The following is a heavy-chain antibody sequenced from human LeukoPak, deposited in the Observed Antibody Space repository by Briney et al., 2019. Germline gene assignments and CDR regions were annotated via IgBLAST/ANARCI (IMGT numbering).Heavy chain of an antibody. CDR1: GFTFSSYA. CDR3: ASVGDSFFDY. D-gene: IGHD4-17*01. CDR2: ISYDGSNK. J-gene: IGHJ4*02. V-gene: IGHV3-30-3*01. Sequence: GGSVRLSCAASGFTFSSYAMHWVRQAPGKGLEWVAVISYDGSNKYYADSVKGRFTISRDNSKNTLYLQMNSLRAEDTAVYYCASVGDSFFDYWGQGTLVTVSS.